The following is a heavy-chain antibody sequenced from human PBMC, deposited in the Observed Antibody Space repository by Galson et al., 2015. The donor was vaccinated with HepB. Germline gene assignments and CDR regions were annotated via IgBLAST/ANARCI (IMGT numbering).Heavy chain of an antibody. CDR2: LLSDGSEK. J-gene: IGHJ6*02. D-gene: IGHD2-21*01. V-gene: IGHV3-30*04. Sequence: SLRLSCAASGFTLSSYAMHWVRQAPGKGLEWVAVLLSDGSEKYYADSVKGRFTISRDDSKTTLYLQMNSLTTEDTALYYCARGKLSVDGVDVWGQGTTVTVSS. CDR1: GFTLSSYA. CDR3: ARGKLSVDGVDV.